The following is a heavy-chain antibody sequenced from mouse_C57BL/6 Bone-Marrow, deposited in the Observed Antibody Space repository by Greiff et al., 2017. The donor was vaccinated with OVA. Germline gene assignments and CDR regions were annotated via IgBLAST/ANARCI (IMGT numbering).Heavy chain of an antibody. CDR1: GYTFTSYW. J-gene: IGHJ4*01. CDR2: IYPGNSDT. V-gene: IGHV1-5*01. Sequence: VQLQQSGTVLARPGASVKMSCKTSGYTFTSYWMHWVKRRPGQGLEWIGAIYPGNSDTSYNQKFKGKAKLTAVTSASTAYMELSSLTNEDSAVYYCTRGYYGYDAMDYWGQGTSVTVSS. D-gene: IGHD2-1*01. CDR3: TRGYYGYDAMDY.